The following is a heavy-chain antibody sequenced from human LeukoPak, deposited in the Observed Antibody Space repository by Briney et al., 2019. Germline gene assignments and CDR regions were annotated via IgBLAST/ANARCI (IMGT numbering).Heavy chain of an antibody. CDR2: IIHILGIA. D-gene: IGHD6-19*01. Sequence: ASVKVSCKASGGTFSSYAISWVRQAPGQGLEWMGRIIHILGIANYAQKVQGRVTITADKSTSTAYMELSSLRSEDTAVYYCARAQGIAVAGRDGWGQGTLVTVSS. J-gene: IGHJ4*02. V-gene: IGHV1-69*04. CDR1: GGTFSSYA. CDR3: ARAQGIAVAGRDG.